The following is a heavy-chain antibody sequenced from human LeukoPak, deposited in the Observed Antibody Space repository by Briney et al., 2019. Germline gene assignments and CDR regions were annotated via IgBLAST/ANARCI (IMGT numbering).Heavy chain of an antibody. V-gene: IGHV3-30*02. Sequence: GGSLRLSCAASGFTFSSYSVNWVRQAPGKGLEWVAFIRYDGSNKYYADSVKGRFTISRDNSKNTLYLQMNSLRAEDTAVYYCAKAPFDYWGQGTLVTVSS. CDR2: IRYDGSNK. J-gene: IGHJ4*02. CDR1: GFTFSSYS. CDR3: AKAPFDY.